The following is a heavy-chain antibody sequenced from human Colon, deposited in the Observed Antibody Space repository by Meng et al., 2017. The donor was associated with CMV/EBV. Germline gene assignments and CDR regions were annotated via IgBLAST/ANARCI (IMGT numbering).Heavy chain of an antibody. V-gene: IGHV4-59*01. CDR2: IYYSGST. D-gene: IGHD3-3*01. CDR1: GGSISSYY. Sequence: SETLSLTCTVSGGSISSYYWSWIRQPPGKRLEWIGYIYYSGSTNYNPSLKSRVTISVDTSKNQFSLKLSSVTAADTAVYSCARVNHLEWPSEGGGDYWGQGTLVTVSS. CDR3: ARVNHLEWPSEGGGDY. J-gene: IGHJ4*02.